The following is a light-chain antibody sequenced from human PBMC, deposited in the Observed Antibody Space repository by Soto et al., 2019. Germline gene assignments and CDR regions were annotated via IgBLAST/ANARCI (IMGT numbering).Light chain of an antibody. V-gene: IGLV2-14*01. CDR1: SSDVVSYNY. CDR2: EVS. CDR3: SSYTTGTTLYV. J-gene: IGLJ1*01. Sequence: QSVLTQPASVSGSPGQSITISCTGTSSDVVSYNYVSWYQLHPGKAPKLMIYEVSNRPSGVSNRFSGSKSGDTASLTISGLQAEDEADYYCSSYTTGTTLYVFGTGTKVTVL.